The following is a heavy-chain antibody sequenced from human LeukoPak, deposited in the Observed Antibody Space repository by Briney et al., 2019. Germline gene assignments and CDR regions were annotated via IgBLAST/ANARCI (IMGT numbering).Heavy chain of an antibody. CDR1: GGSFSGYY. D-gene: IGHD4-17*01. CDR2: INHSGST. CDR3: ARVQGLRGFVH. J-gene: IGHJ4*02. V-gene: IGHV4-34*01. Sequence: SETLSLTCAVYGGSFSGYYWSWIRQPPGKGLEWIGEINHSGSTNYNPSLKSQVTIPVDTSKNQFSLKLSSVIAADTAVYYCARVQGLRGFVHWGQGTLVTVSS.